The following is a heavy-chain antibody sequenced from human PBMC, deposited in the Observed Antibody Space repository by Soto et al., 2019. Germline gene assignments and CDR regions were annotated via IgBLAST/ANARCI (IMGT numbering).Heavy chain of an antibody. V-gene: IGHV3-30*18. CDR1: GFTFSSYG. Sequence: PGGSLRLSCAASGFTFSSYGMHWVRQAPGKGLEWVAVISYDGRSKYYADSVKGRFTISRDNSKNTLYLQMSSLRAEDTAVYYCVKDGSSGWPYYYGLDVWGQGTTVTVSS. J-gene: IGHJ6*02. CDR3: VKDGSSGWPYYYGLDV. D-gene: IGHD6-19*01. CDR2: ISYDGRSK.